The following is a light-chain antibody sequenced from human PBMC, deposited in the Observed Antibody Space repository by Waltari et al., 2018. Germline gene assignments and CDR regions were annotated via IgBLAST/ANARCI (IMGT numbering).Light chain of an antibody. Sequence: QSALTQPASVSGSPGQSITISCTGTSSDVGGYNYVSWYQQHPGKAPKLMIYEVRNRPSGVSNRFSGSKSGNTASRTISGLQAEDEADYYCSSYTSSSTLVVFGGGTKLTVL. CDR3: SSYTSSSTLVV. CDR1: SSDVGGYNY. V-gene: IGLV2-14*01. J-gene: IGLJ2*01. CDR2: EVR.